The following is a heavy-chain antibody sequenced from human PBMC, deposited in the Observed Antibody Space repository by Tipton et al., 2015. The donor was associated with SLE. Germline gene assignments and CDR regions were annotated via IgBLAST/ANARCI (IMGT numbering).Heavy chain of an antibody. CDR1: GFTFSNYA. Sequence: SLRLSCAASGFTFSNYAMHWVRQAPGKGLEWVAILYYDGNNKYYADSVKGRFTISRDSSKNTLYLQMNSLRAEDTAVYYCAKDRCSGGACYLSSILDYWGQGALVTVSP. CDR2: LYYDGNNK. CDR3: AKDRCSGGACYLSSILDY. D-gene: IGHD2-15*01. V-gene: IGHV3-30*18. J-gene: IGHJ4*02.